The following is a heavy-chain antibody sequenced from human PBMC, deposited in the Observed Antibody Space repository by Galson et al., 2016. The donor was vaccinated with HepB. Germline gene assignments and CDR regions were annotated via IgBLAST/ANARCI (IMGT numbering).Heavy chain of an antibody. V-gene: IGHV4-31*03. Sequence: TLSLTCTVSLDTISITGYFWSWIRQLPGGGLEWIGYISHSGSVYLNPSLKSRTVISVDTSKNQFSLDVRSVTAADTAVYSCARYGSWTGFDYWGRGILVTVSS. CDR3: ARYGSWTGFDY. CDR1: LDTISITGYF. J-gene: IGHJ4*02. D-gene: IGHD6-13*01. CDR2: ISHSGSV.